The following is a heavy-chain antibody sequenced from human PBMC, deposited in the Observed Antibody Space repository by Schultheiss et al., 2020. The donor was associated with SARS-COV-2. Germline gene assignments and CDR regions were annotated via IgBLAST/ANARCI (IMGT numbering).Heavy chain of an antibody. CDR1: GYSFTSYW. CDR2: IYPGDSDT. V-gene: IGHV5-51*01. J-gene: IGHJ2*01. Sequence: GESLKISCKGSGYSFTSYWIGWVRQMPGKGLEWMGIIYPGDSDTRYSPSFQGQVTISADKSISTAYLQWSSLKASDTAMYYCARVRTIERGSGGSHWYFDLWGRGTLVTVSS. CDR3: ARVRTIERGSGGSHWYFDL. D-gene: IGHD1/OR15-1a*01.